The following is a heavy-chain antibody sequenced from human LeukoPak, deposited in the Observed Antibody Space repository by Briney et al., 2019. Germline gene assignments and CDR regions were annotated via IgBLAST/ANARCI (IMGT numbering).Heavy chain of an antibody. CDR1: GFTFSSYA. CDR3: AKRMHIIMITFGGVIENDY. Sequence: GGSLRLSCAASGFTFSSYAMSWVRQAPGKGLEWVSAISGSGGSTYYADSVKGRFTISRDNSKNTLYLQMNSLRAEDTAVYYCAKRMHIIMITFGGVIENDYWGQGTLVTVSS. V-gene: IGHV3-23*01. CDR2: ISGSGGST. D-gene: IGHD3-16*02. J-gene: IGHJ4*02.